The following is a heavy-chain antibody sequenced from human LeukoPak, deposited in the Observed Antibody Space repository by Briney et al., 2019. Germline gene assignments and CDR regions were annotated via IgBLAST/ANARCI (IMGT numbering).Heavy chain of an antibody. CDR1: GGSISSSSYY. V-gene: IGHV4-39*07. Sequence: RTSETLSLTCTVSGGSISSSSYYWGWIRQPPGKGLEWIGSIYYSGSTYYNPSLKSRVTISVDTSKNQFSLKLSSVTAADTAVYYCASPSRSAFDIWGQGTMVTVSS. CDR3: ASPSRSAFDI. J-gene: IGHJ3*02. CDR2: IYYSGST.